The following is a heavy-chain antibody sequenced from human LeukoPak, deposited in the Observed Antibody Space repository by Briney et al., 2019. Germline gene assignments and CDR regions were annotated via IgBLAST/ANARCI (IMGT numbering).Heavy chain of an antibody. V-gene: IGHV3-74*01. CDR2: RNPAGSGT. D-gene: IGHD2-2*01. CDR1: RSTINGLS. Sequence: GSLRLSCVVPRSTINGLSMPRIRQAPRQGLVWVSPRNPAGSGTSYADSVKGRFTISRDNAKNTLYLQMNSLRAEDTAVYYCVRDVCPSRCHEGGHNWFDPWGQGTLVTVSS. J-gene: IGHJ5*02. CDR3: VRDVCPSRCHEGGHNWFDP.